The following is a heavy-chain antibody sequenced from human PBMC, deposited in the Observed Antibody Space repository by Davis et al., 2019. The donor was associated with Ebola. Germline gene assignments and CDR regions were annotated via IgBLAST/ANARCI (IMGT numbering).Heavy chain of an antibody. CDR2: ISYDGSNK. CDR3: AREDPGYSYGYDYYYYGMDV. CDR1: GFTFSSYA. Sequence: PGGSLRLSCAASGFTFSSYAMHWVRQAPGKGLEWVAVISYDGSNKYYADSVKGRFTISRDNSKNTLYLQMNSLRAEDTAVYYCAREDPGYSYGYDYYYYGMDVWGQGTTVTVSS. D-gene: IGHD5-18*01. J-gene: IGHJ6*02. V-gene: IGHV3-30-3*01.